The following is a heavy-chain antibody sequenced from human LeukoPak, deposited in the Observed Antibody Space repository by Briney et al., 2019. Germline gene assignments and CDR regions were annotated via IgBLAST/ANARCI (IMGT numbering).Heavy chain of an antibody. CDR2: ISAYNGNT. V-gene: IGHV1-18*01. J-gene: IGHJ4*02. CDR1: GYTFTAFH. CDR3: ARDFRTYYYDSSGYYYPGY. D-gene: IGHD3-22*01. Sequence: ASVKVSCKASGYTFTAFHLHWVRQAPGQGLEWMGWISAYNGNTNYTQKLQGRVTVTTDTSTSTAYMELRSLRSDDTAVYYCARDFRTYYYDSSGYYYPGYWGQGTLVTVSS.